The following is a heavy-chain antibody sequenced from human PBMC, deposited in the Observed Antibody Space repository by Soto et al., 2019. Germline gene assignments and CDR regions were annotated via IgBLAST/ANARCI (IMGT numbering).Heavy chain of an antibody. CDR2: ISSSSSTI. J-gene: IGHJ6*02. Sequence: EVQLVESGGGLVQPGGSLRLSCAASGFTFSSYSMNWVRQAPGKGLEWVSYISSSSSTIYYADSVKGRFTTSRDNAKNSLYLQMNSLRAEDTAVYYCARFTYCGGDCPSGYYGMDVWGQGTTVTVSS. V-gene: IGHV3-48*01. D-gene: IGHD2-21*02. CDR3: ARFTYCGGDCPSGYYGMDV. CDR1: GFTFSSYS.